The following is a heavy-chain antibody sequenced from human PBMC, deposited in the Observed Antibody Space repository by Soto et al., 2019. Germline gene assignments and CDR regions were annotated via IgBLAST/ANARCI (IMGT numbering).Heavy chain of an antibody. Sequence: QVQLVESGGGVVQPGRSLRLSCAASGLTFSTYGMHWVRQCPGKGLEWVAFIWYDGINKKYADSVKGRFTISRDNSKNMVFLEMNSLRVEDTAVYHCARDPIHGSGLFDAWGQGTLVTVSS. CDR1: GLTFSTYG. CDR3: ARDPIHGSGLFDA. V-gene: IGHV3-33*01. J-gene: IGHJ5*02. D-gene: IGHD3-10*01. CDR2: IWYDGINK.